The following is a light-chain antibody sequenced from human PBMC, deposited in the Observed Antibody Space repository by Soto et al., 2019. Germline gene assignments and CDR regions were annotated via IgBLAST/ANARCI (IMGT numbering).Light chain of an antibody. CDR3: QQLRSYPST. V-gene: IGKV1-9*01. CDR1: QDIAIY. Sequence: GDIVTITCLASQDIAIYLAWYQQKPGEAPKLLIYAASTLHGGVPSRFSGSGSGTDFALTITSLQAEDFATYYCQQLRSYPSTFGGGTKVDI. CDR2: AAS. J-gene: IGKJ4*01.